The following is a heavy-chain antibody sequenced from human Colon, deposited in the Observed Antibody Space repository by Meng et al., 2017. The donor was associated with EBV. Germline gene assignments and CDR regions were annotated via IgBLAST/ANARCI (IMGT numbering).Heavy chain of an antibody. CDR3: ARDGGVTHIP. CDR2: IYHNGQT. CDR1: GTSIRTSNW. J-gene: IGHJ5*02. Sequence: VLLQERAAGLVKPSGTLSLPCAVSGTSIRTSNWWGWIRQSPGEGLEWIGEIYHNGQTNYNPSLKSRVSMSVDESKNEFSLNLKSVTAADTAVYYCARDGGVTHIPWGQGVLVTVSS. V-gene: IGHV4-4*02. D-gene: IGHD2-8*02.